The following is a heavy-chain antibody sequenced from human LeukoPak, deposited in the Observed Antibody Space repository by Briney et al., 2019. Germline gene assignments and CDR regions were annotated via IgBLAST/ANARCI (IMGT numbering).Heavy chain of an antibody. CDR3: AKDIYEAPVIASDY. J-gene: IGHJ4*02. CDR1: GFTFDDYA. Sequence: PGGSLRLSCAASGFTFDDYAMHWVRQAPGKGLEWVSGISWNSGSIGYADSVKGRFTISRDNAKNSLYLQMNSLRAEDTALYYCAKDIYEAPVIASDYWGQGTLVTVSS. V-gene: IGHV3-9*01. D-gene: IGHD6-13*01. CDR2: ISWNSGSI.